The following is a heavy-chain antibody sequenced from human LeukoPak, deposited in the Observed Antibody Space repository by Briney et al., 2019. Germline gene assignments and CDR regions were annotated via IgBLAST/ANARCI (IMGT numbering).Heavy chain of an antibody. CDR3: ARDTGSGWYRAFDI. CDR2: ITWNSGSI. V-gene: IGHV3-9*01. D-gene: IGHD6-19*01. CDR1: GFTFDDYA. J-gene: IGHJ3*02. Sequence: SLRLSCAASGFTFDDYAMHWVRQAPGKGLEWVSGITWNSGSIGYADSVKGRFTISRDNAKNSLYLQMNSLRAEDTAVYYCARDTGSGWYRAFDIWGQGTMVTVSS.